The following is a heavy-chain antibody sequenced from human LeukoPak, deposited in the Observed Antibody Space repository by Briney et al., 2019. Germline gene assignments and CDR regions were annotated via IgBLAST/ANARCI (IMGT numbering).Heavy chain of an antibody. CDR1: GGSFSGYY. Sequence: SETPSLTCAVHGGSFSGYYWSWIRQPPGKGLEWSGEINHSGGINYNPSLKSRVTISVDTSKNQFSLKLSSVTAADTAVYYCARRPYYYGSGSPRRCAFDIWGQGTMVTVSS. J-gene: IGHJ3*02. V-gene: IGHV4-34*01. D-gene: IGHD3-10*01. CDR2: INHSGGI. CDR3: ARRPYYYGSGSPRRCAFDI.